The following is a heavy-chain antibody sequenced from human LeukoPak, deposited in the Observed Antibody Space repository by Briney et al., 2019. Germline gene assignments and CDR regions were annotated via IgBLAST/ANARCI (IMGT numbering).Heavy chain of an antibody. D-gene: IGHD1-26*01. CDR2: VNWNGGST. Sequence: GGSLRLSCAASGFTFDNYGMSWVRQAPGKRLEWVSGVNWNGGSTGYADSVKGRFTISRDNDKNSLYLQMNSLRAEDTALYYCARGRYSGSPTSVDYWGQGTLVTVSS. CDR1: GFTFDNYG. V-gene: IGHV3-20*04. J-gene: IGHJ4*02. CDR3: ARGRYSGSPTSVDY.